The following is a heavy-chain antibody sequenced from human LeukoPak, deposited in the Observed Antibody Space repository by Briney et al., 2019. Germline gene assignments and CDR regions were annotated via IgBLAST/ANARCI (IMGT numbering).Heavy chain of an antibody. V-gene: IGHV3-23*01. Sequence: GGSLRLSCAAPGFTFSSYAMSWVRQAPGKGLEWVSAISGSGGSTYYADSVKGRFTISRDNSKNTLYLQMNSLRAEDTAVYYCARSRIAGYFDYWGQGTLVTVSS. D-gene: IGHD6-13*01. J-gene: IGHJ4*02. CDR2: ISGSGGST. CDR3: ARSRIAGYFDY. CDR1: GFTFSSYA.